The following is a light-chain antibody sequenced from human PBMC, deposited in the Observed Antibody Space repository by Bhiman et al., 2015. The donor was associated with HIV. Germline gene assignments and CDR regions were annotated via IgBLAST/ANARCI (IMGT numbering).Light chain of an antibody. V-gene: IGLV2-14*03. CDR2: DVS. CDR1: KNDIGSYSY. Sequence: QSALTQPASVSGSPGESITISCTGTKNDIGSYSYVSWYQQHPGKAPKLMIYDVSNRPSGVSNRFSGSKSGNTASLTISGLQAEDEADYYCSSLTSSITYVFGTGTNVTVL. J-gene: IGLJ1*01. CDR3: SSLTSSITYV.